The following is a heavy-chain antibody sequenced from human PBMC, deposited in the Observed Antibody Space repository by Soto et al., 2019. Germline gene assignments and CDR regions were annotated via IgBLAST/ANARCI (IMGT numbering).Heavy chain of an antibody. J-gene: IGHJ6*02. Sequence: ASVKVSCKASGYTFTSYAMHWVRQAPGQGLEWMGWINPNNGATNYAQKFQDWVTMTRDTSISTAYMELSSLRSDDTAVYYCARDQQSYYYGMAVWGQGTTVTVSS. V-gene: IGHV1-2*04. CDR2: INPNNGAT. CDR3: ARDQQSYYYGMAV. CDR1: GYTFTSYA.